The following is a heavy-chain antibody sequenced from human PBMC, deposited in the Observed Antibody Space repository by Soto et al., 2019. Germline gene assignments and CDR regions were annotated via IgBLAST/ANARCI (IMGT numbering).Heavy chain of an antibody. CDR1: GFTFSSYG. CDR3: AKVPKMTTVTEDDY. V-gene: IGHV3-30*18. J-gene: IGHJ4*02. CDR2: ISYDGSNK. Sequence: QVQLMESEGGVVQPGRSLRLSCAASGFTFSSYGMHWLSQAPGKGLEWVAVISYDGSNKYYADSVKGRFTISRDNSKNTLYLQMNSLRAEDTAVYYCAKVPKMTTVTEDDYWGQGTLVTVSS. D-gene: IGHD4-17*01.